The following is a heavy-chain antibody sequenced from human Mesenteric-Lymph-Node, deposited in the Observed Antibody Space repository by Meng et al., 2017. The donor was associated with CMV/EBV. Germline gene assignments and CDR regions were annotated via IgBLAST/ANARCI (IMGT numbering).Heavy chain of an antibody. V-gene: IGHV3-64*02. Sequence: GGSLRLSCAASGFTFSSYAMHWVRQAPGKGLEYVSAISSNGGSTYYADSVKGRFTISRDNSKNTLYLQMNSLRAEDTAVYYCARNFDFWSGYYCYFDYWGQGTLVTVSS. CDR2: ISSNGGST. D-gene: IGHD3-3*01. CDR3: ARNFDFWSGYYCYFDY. J-gene: IGHJ4*02. CDR1: GFTFSSYA.